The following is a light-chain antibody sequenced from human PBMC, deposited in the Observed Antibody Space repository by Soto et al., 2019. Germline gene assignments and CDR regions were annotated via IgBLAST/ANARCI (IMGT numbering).Light chain of an antibody. CDR2: GNN. V-gene: IGLV1-47*01. CDR3: ATWDDSLSGVV. CDR1: SSNIGSNY. Sequence: QSVLTQPPSVSGTPVQRVTISCSGSSSNIGSNYVFWYQHLPGTAPKLLIYGNNQRPSGVPDRFSGSKSGTSASLANSGLRFEDEADYYCATWDDSLSGVVFGGGTQLTVL. J-gene: IGLJ3*02.